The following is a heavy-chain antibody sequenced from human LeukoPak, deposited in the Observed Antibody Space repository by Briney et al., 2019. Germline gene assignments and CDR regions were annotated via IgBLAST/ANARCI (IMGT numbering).Heavy chain of an antibody. CDR1: GFSFDAYA. CDR3: AKDHDSTDFYYYFDS. Sequence: PGGSLRISCAASGFSFDAYAMSWVRQAPGKGLEWVSSISETGRTTSYTDSVKGRFTISRDKSKSTLHLQMNRLRAEDTALYYCAKDHDSTDFYYYFDSWGQGTLVTVSS. CDR2: ISETGRTT. J-gene: IGHJ4*02. D-gene: IGHD3-10*01. V-gene: IGHV3-23*01.